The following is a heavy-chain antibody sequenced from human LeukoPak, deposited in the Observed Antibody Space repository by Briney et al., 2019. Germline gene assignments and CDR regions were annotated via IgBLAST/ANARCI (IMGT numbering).Heavy chain of an antibody. Sequence: SETLSLTCTDSGGSLISYFWSWIRPPAGKGVEWIGRIYSSGSTGYNPPLKSRVTMSLDTSKNQFSLNLSSVTAADTAVYYCARVDIRTAFFDYWGQGTLVTVSS. CDR1: GGSLISYF. J-gene: IGHJ4*02. D-gene: IGHD5-12*01. CDR3: ARVDIRTAFFDY. V-gene: IGHV4-4*07. CDR2: IYSSGST.